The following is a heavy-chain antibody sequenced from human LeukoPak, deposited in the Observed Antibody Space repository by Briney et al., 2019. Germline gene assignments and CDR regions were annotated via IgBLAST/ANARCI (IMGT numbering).Heavy chain of an antibody. CDR2: ITGRGDST. V-gene: IGHV3-23*01. D-gene: IGHD4-17*01. J-gene: IGHJ4*02. Sequence: GWSLRLSRAASRLTFSSYAMSSVRQAPAKGVACVSAITGRGDSTYYADSVEGRFTISRDNSKNTLYLQMNSLRAEDTAVYYCAKDPGPYGDYYFDYWGQGTLVTVSS. CDR3: AKDPGPYGDYYFDY. CDR1: RLTFSSYA.